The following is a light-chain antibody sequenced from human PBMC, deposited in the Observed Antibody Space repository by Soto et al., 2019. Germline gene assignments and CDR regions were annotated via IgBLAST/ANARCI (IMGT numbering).Light chain of an antibody. Sequence: QSVLTQPASVSGSPGQSITISCTGTSSDVGGYNYVSWYQQHPGKAPKLRIYEVSNRPSGVSNRFSGSKSGNTASLTISGLQAEDEADYYCSSYTRSITYVFGTGTKLTV. CDR1: SSDVGGYNY. CDR2: EVS. V-gene: IGLV2-14*01. CDR3: SSYTRSITYV. J-gene: IGLJ1*01.